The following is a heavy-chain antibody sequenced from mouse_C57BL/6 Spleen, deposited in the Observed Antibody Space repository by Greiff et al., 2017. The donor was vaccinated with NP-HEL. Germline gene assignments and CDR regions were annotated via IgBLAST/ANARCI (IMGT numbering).Heavy chain of an antibody. D-gene: IGHD3-2*02. Sequence: QVQLQQSGAELVKPGASVKISCKASGYAFSSYWMNWVKQRPGKGLEWIGQIYPGDGDTNYNGKFKGKATLTADKSSSTAYMQLSSLTSEDSAVYFCARQRDSSGYDAMDYWGQGTSVTVSS. CDR2: IYPGDGDT. CDR1: GYAFSSYW. V-gene: IGHV1-80*01. CDR3: ARQRDSSGYDAMDY. J-gene: IGHJ4*01.